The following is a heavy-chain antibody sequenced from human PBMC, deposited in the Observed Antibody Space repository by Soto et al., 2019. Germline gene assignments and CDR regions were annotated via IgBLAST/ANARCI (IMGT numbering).Heavy chain of an antibody. J-gene: IGHJ4*02. Sequence: EVQLVESGGGLVQPGGSLRLSCAASGFTFSSYWMHWVRQAPGKGLVWVSRINSDGSSTTYADSVKGRFTISRDNDKNTLDLQMNSLRAEDTAVYYCASATLGGYTYTIGHWGQGTLVTVSS. CDR2: INSDGSST. CDR3: ASATLGGYTYTIGH. V-gene: IGHV3-74*01. CDR1: GFTFSSYW. D-gene: IGHD5-18*01.